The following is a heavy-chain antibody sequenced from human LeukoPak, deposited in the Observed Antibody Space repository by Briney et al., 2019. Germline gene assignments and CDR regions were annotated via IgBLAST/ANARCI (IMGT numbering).Heavy chain of an antibody. V-gene: IGHV1-46*01. CDR1: GYTFTSYY. J-gene: IGHJ4*02. D-gene: IGHD3-22*01. CDR3: AREWGDDYDSSALGY. Sequence: GASVKVSCKASGYTFTSYYMHWVRQAPGQGLEWMGIINPSGGSTSYAQKFQGRVTMTRDTSMSTVYMELSSLRSEDTAVYYCAREWGDDYDSSALGYWGQGTLVTVSS. CDR2: INPSGGST.